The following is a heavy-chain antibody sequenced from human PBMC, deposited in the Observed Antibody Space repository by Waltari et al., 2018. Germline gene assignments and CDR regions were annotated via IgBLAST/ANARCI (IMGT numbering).Heavy chain of an antibody. CDR3: AKDRKYLTPDWFDP. D-gene: IGHD3-16*01. Sequence: EVQLLESGGGLVQPGGSLRLSCAASGFTFSSYAMSWVRQAPGKGLEWVSAISGSGGGTYNADAVKGRFTISRDKSKNTLYLQMNSLRAEDTAVYYCAKDRKYLTPDWFDPWGQGTLVTVSS. J-gene: IGHJ5*02. CDR2: ISGSGGGT. V-gene: IGHV3-23*01. CDR1: GFTFSSYA.